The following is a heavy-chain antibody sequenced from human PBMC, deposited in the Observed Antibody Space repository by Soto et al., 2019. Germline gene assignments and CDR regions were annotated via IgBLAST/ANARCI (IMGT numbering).Heavy chain of an antibody. CDR2: ISNDGRNK. Sequence: QVQVVDAGVGGVQPGGSLGLSCAASGFTFRSYAIHWVRRPPGKGLGGVAVISNDGRNKYYVDSVKGRFTISRDNSKDTVYLQMNSLRDEDSAMFYCARSRSGAVADSFDFWGQGTLVTVSS. J-gene: IGHJ4*02. D-gene: IGHD3-10*01. CDR3: ARSRSGAVADSFDF. CDR1: GFTFRSYA. V-gene: IGHV3-30*04.